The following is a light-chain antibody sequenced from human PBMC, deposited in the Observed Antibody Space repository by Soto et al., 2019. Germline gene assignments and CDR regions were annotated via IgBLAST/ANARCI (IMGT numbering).Light chain of an antibody. V-gene: IGLV2-14*03. CDR3: SSYSSSTTHVV. J-gene: IGLJ2*01. CDR2: DVT. Sequence: ALTQPASVSGSPGRSVTISCTGTSTDVGDFNYVSWYQHLPGRAPKLIIYDVTNRPSGISYRFSASKSGRTASLTISGLQAEDEGDYYCSSYSSSTTHVVFGGGTKLTVL. CDR1: STDVGDFNY.